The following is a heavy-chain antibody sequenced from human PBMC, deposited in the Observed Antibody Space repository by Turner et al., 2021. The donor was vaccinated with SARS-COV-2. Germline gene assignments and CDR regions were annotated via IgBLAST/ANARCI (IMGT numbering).Heavy chain of an antibody. CDR2: ISSRISYI. D-gene: IGHD3-3*01. V-gene: IGHV3-21*01. J-gene: IGHJ4*02. Sequence: EVQLVESGGGLVKPGGSLRLSCAASGFTFSSYSMNWVRQAPGKGLEWVSSISSRISYIYYEDSVKGRFTISRDNAKNSLYLQMNSLRAEDTAVYYCARDYYDFWSGKSFKHASFDYWGQGTLVTVSS. CDR1: GFTFSSYS. CDR3: ARDYYDFWSGKSFKHASFDY.